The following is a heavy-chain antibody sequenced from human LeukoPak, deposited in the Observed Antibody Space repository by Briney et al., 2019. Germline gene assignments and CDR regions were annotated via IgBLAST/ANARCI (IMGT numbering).Heavy chain of an antibody. CDR3: ARCSVGGYYYYMDV. D-gene: IGHD2-15*01. CDR1: GYIFTNFG. J-gene: IGHJ6*03. Sequence: GASVKVSCKASGYIFTNFGISWVRQARGQGLEWMGWISGYNGNTKYVQKFQGRVTMTTDTSTSTAYMELRSLRSDDTAVYYCARCSVGGYYYYMDVWGKGTTVTVSS. V-gene: IGHV1-18*01. CDR2: ISGYNGNT.